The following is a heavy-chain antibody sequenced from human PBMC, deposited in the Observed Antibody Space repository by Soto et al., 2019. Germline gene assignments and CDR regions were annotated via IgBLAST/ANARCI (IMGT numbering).Heavy chain of an antibody. Sequence: GGAPRLSCSASGFTLSSYSMHRGRQTPRKGLEWVAVISYDGSNKYYADSVKGRFTISRDNSKNTLYLQMNSLRAEDTAVFYCAREYELYAILYYFDYWGQGTLVTVSS. V-gene: IGHV3-30-3*01. CDR2: ISYDGSNK. D-gene: IGHD2-8*01. CDR3: AREYELYAILYYFDY. J-gene: IGHJ4*02. CDR1: GFTLSSYS.